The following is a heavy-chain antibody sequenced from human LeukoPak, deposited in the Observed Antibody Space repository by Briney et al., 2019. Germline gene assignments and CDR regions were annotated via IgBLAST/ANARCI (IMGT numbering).Heavy chain of an antibody. CDR3: ARELVGYCTNGVCREFDY. V-gene: IGHV3-30*19. CDR2: ISYDGSNK. D-gene: IGHD2-8*01. J-gene: IGHJ4*02. Sequence: PGGSLRLSCAASGFTFRNHWMSWVRQAPGKGLEWVAVISYDGSNKYYADSVKGRFTISRDNSKNTLYLQMNSLRAEDTAVYYCARELVGYCTNGVCREFDYWGQGTLVTVSS. CDR1: GFTFRNHW.